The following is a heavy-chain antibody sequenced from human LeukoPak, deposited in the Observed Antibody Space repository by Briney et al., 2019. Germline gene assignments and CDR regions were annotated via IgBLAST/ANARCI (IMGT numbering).Heavy chain of an antibody. Sequence: GSLRLSCVASGFTFSSRDWMTWVRQAPGKGLEWVANIKQDGSEKNYVDSVKGRFTISRDNAKNSVDLQMNSLRVEDTAVYYCARSRSGYYEDYWGQGTLVTVSS. CDR2: IKQDGSEK. CDR3: ARSRSGYYEDY. J-gene: IGHJ4*02. D-gene: IGHD3-22*01. V-gene: IGHV3-7*01. CDR1: GFTFSSRDW.